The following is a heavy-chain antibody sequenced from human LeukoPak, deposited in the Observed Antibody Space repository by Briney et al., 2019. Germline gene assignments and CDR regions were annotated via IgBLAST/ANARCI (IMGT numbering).Heavy chain of an antibody. D-gene: IGHD4-17*01. CDR2: IYYSGST. Sequence: SETLSLTCTVSGGSISSYYWSWIRQPPGKGLEWIGYIYYSGSTNYNPSLKSRVTISVDTSKNQFSLKLSSVTAADTAVYYCARGTVGYYYYMDVWGKGTTVAVSS. V-gene: IGHV4-59*01. J-gene: IGHJ6*03. CDR1: GGSISSYY. CDR3: ARGTVGYYYYMDV.